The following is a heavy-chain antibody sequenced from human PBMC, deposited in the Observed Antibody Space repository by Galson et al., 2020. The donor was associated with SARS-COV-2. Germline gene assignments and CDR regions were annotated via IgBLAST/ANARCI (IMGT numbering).Heavy chain of an antibody. J-gene: IGHJ4*02. D-gene: IGHD6-13*01. Sequence: ASVKVSCKASGYTFSDYYMHWVRQAPGQGLEWMGWINPNSGGTNYAQRSQGRVTMTGDTSISTAYMELKNLRSDDTAVYYCARDRISAPDDFDYWGQGTLVSVSS. CDR3: ARDRISAPDDFDY. CDR2: INPNSGGT. V-gene: IGHV1-2*02. CDR1: GYTFSDYY.